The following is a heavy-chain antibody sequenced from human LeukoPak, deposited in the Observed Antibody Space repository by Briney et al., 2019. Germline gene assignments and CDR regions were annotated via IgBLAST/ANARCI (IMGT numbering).Heavy chain of an antibody. V-gene: IGHV4-59*01. CDR1: GGSISSYY. CDR3: AREPHSMKYYYGSGSLAGILDV. J-gene: IGHJ6*04. D-gene: IGHD3-10*01. Sequence: SETLSLTCTVSGGSISSYYWSWIRQPPGKGLEWIGYIYYRGSTNYNPSLKSRVTISVDTSKNQFSLKLSSVTAADTAVYYCAREPHSMKYYYGSGSLAGILDVWGKGTTVTVSS. CDR2: IYYRGST.